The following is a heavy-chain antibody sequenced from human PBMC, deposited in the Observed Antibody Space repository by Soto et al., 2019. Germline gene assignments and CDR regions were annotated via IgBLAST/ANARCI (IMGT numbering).Heavy chain of an antibody. CDR1: GGSISSGGYY. J-gene: IGHJ6*02. CDR3: ARDRGGSGSKYYYYYGMDV. V-gene: IGHV4-31*03. Sequence: SETLSLTCTVSGGSISSGGYYWSWIRQHPGKGLEWIGYIYYSGSTYYNPSLKSRVTISVDTSKNQFSLKLSSVTAADTAVYYCARDRGGSGSKYYYYYGMDVWGQGITVTVSS. CDR2: IYYSGST. D-gene: IGHD3-10*01.